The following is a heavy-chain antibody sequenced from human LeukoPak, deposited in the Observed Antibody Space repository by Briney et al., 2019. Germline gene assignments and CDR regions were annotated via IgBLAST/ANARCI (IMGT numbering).Heavy chain of an antibody. CDR2: IKEDGSGK. CDR1: GFTFTNYW. Sequence: GGSLRLSCLASGFTFTNYWMSWVRQAPGKGLEWVANIKEDGSGKYYMDSVEGRFTISRDNARNSLYLQMNSLRAEDTAMYYCARDPDYAPDYWGQGTLVTVSS. V-gene: IGHV3-7*01. D-gene: IGHD4-17*01. J-gene: IGHJ4*02. CDR3: ARDPDYAPDY.